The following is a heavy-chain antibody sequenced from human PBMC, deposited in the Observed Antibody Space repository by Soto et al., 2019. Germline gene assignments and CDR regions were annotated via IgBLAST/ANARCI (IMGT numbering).Heavy chain of an antibody. CDR1: GGSISSSSYY. J-gene: IGHJ4*02. CDR2: IYYSGST. D-gene: IGHD6-13*01. V-gene: IGHV4-39*01. CDR3: ARHSPGIAAAGPEYYFDY. Sequence: QLQLQESGPGLVKPSETLSLTCTVSGGSISSSSYYWGWIRQPPGKGLEWIGSIYYSGSTYYNPSLKSRVTISVDTSKNQFSLKLSSVTAADTAVYYCARHSPGIAAAGPEYYFDYWGQGTLVTVSS.